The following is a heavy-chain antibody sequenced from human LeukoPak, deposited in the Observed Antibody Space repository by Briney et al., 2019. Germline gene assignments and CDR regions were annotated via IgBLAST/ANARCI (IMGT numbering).Heavy chain of an antibody. CDR3: ARRPFSNPFDF. Sequence: PSETLSLTCTVSGASITSSYWSWIRQPPGKGLEWIGYVYHTGNTDYNPSLRSRVTISLDTSKSRFTLSLSSATAADTAVYFCARRPFSNPFDFWGRGTLVTVSS. J-gene: IGHJ4*02. CDR1: GASITSSY. CDR2: VYHTGNT. V-gene: IGHV4-59*08. D-gene: IGHD2/OR15-2a*01.